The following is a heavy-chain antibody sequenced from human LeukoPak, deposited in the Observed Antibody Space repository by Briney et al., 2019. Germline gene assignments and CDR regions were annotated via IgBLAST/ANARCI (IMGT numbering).Heavy chain of an antibody. CDR3: ARDRWQQLDYYYYMDV. J-gene: IGHJ6*03. Sequence: PSETLSLTCTVSGGSFTTYYWSWIRQPAGKGLEWIGRIYTSGSTNYNPSLKSRVTMSVDTSKNQFSLKLSSVTAADTAVYYCARDRWQQLDYYYYMDVWGKGTTVTISS. CDR1: GGSFTTYY. CDR2: IYTSGST. D-gene: IGHD6-13*01. V-gene: IGHV4-4*07.